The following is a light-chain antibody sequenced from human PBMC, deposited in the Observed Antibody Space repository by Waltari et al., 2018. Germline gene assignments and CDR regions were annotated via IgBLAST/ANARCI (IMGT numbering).Light chain of an antibody. CDR1: QSVGRH. J-gene: IGKJ4*01. V-gene: IGKV3-15*01. CDR3: QQYNNWPLT. CDR2: GAS. Sequence: EIVMTQSPATLSVSPGERATLSCRASQSVGRHLAWYQQKPGQAPRLLIYGASTRATGIPARFSGSGSGTEFTLTISSLQSEDFAVYYCQQYNNWPLTFGGGTKVEIK.